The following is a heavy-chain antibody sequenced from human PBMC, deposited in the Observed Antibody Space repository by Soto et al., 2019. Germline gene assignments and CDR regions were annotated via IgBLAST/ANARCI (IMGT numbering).Heavy chain of an antibody. D-gene: IGHD6-19*01. CDR3: AKGVYRLVVMDV. CDR2: ISSTGVSS. J-gene: IGHJ6*01. CDR1: VFTFSIDG. Sequence: PRGVLLVSCASSVFTFSIDGMNAVRQAPGTGLELVSAISSTGVSSDYADSVKGRFTISRDNSKNTVCLQMNSLRAEDTAVYYCAKGVYRLVVMDVWGQGTTVTVSS. V-gene: IGHV3-23*01.